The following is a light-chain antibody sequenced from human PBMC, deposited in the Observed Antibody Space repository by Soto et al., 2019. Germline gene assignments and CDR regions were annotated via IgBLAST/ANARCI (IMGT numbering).Light chain of an antibody. J-gene: IGLJ1*01. CDR3: SSYTSSSTYV. CDR2: EVT. CDR1: SSDVGSYNR. Sequence: VLTQPPSVSGSPGQSVTISCTGTSSDVGSYNRVSWYQQPPGTAPKLIIYEVTNRPSGVPDRFSGSKSGNTASLTISGLQAEDEADYYCSSYTSSSTYVFGTGTKVTV. V-gene: IGLV2-18*02.